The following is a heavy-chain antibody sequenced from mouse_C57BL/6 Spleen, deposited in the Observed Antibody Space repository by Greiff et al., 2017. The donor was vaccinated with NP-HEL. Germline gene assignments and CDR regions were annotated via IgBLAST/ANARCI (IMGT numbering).Heavy chain of an antibody. V-gene: IGHV5-9-1*02. CDR3: TRDWMDY. CDR2: ISSGGDYI. J-gene: IGHJ4*01. CDR1: GFTFSSYA. Sequence: DVKLVESGEGLVKPGGSLKLSCAASGFTFSSYAMSWVRQTPEKRLEWVAYISSGGDYIYYADTVKGRFPISRDNARNTLYLQMSSLKSEDTAMYYCTRDWMDYWGQGTSVTVSS.